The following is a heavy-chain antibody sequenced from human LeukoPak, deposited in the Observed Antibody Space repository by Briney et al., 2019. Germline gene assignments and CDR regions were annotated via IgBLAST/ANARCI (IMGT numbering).Heavy chain of an antibody. CDR3: ARVGATARVVPAAMVWFDP. D-gene: IGHD2-2*01. J-gene: IGHJ5*02. CDR1: GFTFSSYW. V-gene: IGHV3-7*01. Sequence: GGSLRLSCAASGFTFSSYWVSWVRQAPGKGLEWVANIKQDGSEKYYVDSVKGRFTISRDNAKNSLYLQMNSLRAEDTAVYYCARVGATARVVPAAMVWFDPWGQGTLVTVSS. CDR2: IKQDGSEK.